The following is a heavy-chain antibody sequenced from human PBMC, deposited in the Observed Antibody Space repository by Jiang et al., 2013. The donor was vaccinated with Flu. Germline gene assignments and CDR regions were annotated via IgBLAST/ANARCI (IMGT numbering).Heavy chain of an antibody. CDR3: AKDRGSGIPRGLDS. V-gene: IGHV3-23*04. J-gene: IGHJ4*02. CDR1: GFTFSSYA. D-gene: IGHD5-18*01. CDR2: ISGSGGIT. Sequence: QLVESGGGLVQPGGSLRLSCAASGFTFSSYAMSWVRQAPGKGLEWVSGISGSGGITYYADSVKGRFTISRDNSKNTLYLQMDSLRAEDTAVYYCAKDRGSGIPRGLDSWGQGTLATVSS.